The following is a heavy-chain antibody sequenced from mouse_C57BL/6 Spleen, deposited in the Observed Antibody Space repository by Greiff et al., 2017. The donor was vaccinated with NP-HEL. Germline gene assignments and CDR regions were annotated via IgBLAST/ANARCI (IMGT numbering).Heavy chain of an antibody. CDR3: APITTVVATRDAMDY. J-gene: IGHJ4*01. V-gene: IGHV1-82*01. D-gene: IGHD1-1*01. CDR1: GYAFSSSW. Sequence: VQLVESGPELVKPGASVKISCKASGYAFSSSWMNWVKQRPGKGLEWIGRIYPGDGDTNYNGKFKGKATLTADKSSSTAYMQLSSLTSEDSAVYFCAPITTVVATRDAMDYWGQGTSVTVSS. CDR2: IYPGDGDT.